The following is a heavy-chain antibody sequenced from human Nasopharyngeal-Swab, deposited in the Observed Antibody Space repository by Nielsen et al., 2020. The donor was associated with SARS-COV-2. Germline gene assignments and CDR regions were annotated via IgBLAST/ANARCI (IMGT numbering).Heavy chain of an antibody. CDR3: ARDLSSIVGATPLVY. J-gene: IGHJ4*02. Sequence: GESLKISCAASGFTFSSYWMHWVRQAPGKGPVWVSRINSDGSSTSYADSVKGRFTISRDNAKNTLYLQMNSLRAEDTAVYYCARDLSSIVGATPLVYWGQGTLVTVSS. CDR2: INSDGSST. CDR1: GFTFSSYW. D-gene: IGHD1-26*01. V-gene: IGHV3-74*01.